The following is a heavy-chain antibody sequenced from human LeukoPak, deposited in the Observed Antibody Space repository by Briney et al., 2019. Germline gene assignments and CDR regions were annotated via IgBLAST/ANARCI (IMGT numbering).Heavy chain of an antibody. J-gene: IGHJ3*02. CDR1: GGSISSYY. CDR3: ARQSPLGYCDTCAFDI. V-gene: IGHV4-59*08. Sequence: SETLSLTCTVSGGSISSYYWSWIRQPPGKGLEWIGYIYYSGSTNCNPSLKSRVTISVDTSKNQFSLKLSAVTAADTAVYYCARQSPLGYCDTCAFDIWGQGTMVTVSS. CDR2: IYYSGST. D-gene: IGHD2-15*01.